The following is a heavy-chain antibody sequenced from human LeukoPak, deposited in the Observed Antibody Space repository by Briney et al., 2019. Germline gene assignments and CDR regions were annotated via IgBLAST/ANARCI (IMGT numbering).Heavy chain of an antibody. Sequence: GGSLRLSCAGSGFIFNNYAMHWVRQPPGKGLEWVSGISWNSGSIDYADSEKGRFTISRDNAKNSLYLQMNSLRVEDTAFYYCAKDNRRHYTSGPNPDSLHWGQGALVTVSS. V-gene: IGHV3-9*01. CDR1: GFIFNNYA. CDR2: ISWNSGSI. J-gene: IGHJ4*02. D-gene: IGHD6-19*01. CDR3: AKDNRRHYTSGPNPDSLH.